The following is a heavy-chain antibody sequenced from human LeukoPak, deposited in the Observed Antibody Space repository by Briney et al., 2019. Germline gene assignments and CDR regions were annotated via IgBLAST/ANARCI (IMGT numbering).Heavy chain of an antibody. CDR1: GGSISSYY. J-gene: IGHJ5*02. D-gene: IGHD5-12*01. V-gene: IGHV4-59*01. CDR3: ARDWGRYSGYDYNWFDP. CDR2: IYYSGST. Sequence: PSETLSLTCTVSGGSISSYYWSWIRQPPGKGLEWIGNIYYSGSTHYNPSLKSRVIISVDTSKNHFSLKVSSVSAADTAVYYCARDWGRYSGYDYNWFDPWGQGTLVTVSS.